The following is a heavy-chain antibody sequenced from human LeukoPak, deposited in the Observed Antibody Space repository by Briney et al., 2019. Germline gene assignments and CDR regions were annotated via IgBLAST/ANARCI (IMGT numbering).Heavy chain of an antibody. Sequence: GSLRLSCAASGFTFSSYWMSWIRQPPGKGLEWIGEINHSGSTNYNPSLKSRVTISVDTSKNQFSLKLSSVTAADTAVYYCASHRIAAAGKGGWFDPWGQGTLVTVSS. CDR1: GFTFSSYW. V-gene: IGHV4-34*01. CDR2: INHSGST. CDR3: ASHRIAAAGKGGWFDP. D-gene: IGHD6-13*01. J-gene: IGHJ5*02.